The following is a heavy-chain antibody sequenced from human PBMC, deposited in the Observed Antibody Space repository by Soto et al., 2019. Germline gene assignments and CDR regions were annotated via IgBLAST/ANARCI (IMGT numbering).Heavy chain of an antibody. V-gene: IGHV4-59*04. J-gene: IGHJ4*02. CDR2: IYYTGST. CDR1: GGSISSYY. D-gene: IGHD3-22*01. Sequence: SETLSLTCTVSGGSISSYYWSWIRQPPGKGLEWIGYIYYTGSTYYNPSLKSRVTLSIDTSKNQFSLKLNSVTAADTAVYYCVSPEGYYDSSGYTLDYWGQGALVTVYS. CDR3: VSPEGYYDSSGYTLDY.